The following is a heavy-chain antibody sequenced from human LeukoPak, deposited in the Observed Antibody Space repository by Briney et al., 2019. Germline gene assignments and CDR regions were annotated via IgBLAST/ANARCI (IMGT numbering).Heavy chain of an antibody. CDR1: GFTFSSYE. D-gene: IGHD4-17*01. Sequence: GGSLRLSCAAAGFTFSSYEMNWVRQAPGKGLEWVSYISSSGSTIYYADSVKGRFTISRDNAKNSVYLQMNSLRAEDTAVYYCARPYGDYYYYYYMDVWGKGTTVTVSS. J-gene: IGHJ6*03. CDR3: ARPYGDYYYYYYMDV. V-gene: IGHV3-48*03. CDR2: ISSSGSTI.